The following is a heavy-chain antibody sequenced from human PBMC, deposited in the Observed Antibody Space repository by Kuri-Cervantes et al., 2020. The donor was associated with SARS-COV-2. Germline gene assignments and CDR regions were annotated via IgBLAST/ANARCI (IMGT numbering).Heavy chain of an antibody. V-gene: IGHV5-51*01. D-gene: IGHD6-13*01. CDR3: ASYIAAAGTDAFDI. CDR2: IYPGDSDT. J-gene: IGHJ3*02. Sequence: KVSCKGSGYSFTSYWIGWVRQMPGKGLEWMGIIYPGDSDTRYSPSFQGQVTISADKSISTAYLQWSSLKASDTAMYYCASYIAAAGTDAFDIWGQGTMGTVSS. CDR1: GYSFTSYW.